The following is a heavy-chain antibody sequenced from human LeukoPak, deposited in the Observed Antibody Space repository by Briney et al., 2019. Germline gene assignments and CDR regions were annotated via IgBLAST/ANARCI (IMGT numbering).Heavy chain of an antibody. J-gene: IGHJ6*03. V-gene: IGHV1-2*02. CDR3: ARAIVVDYYMDV. D-gene: IGHD2-2*01. CDR2: INPNSGGT. Sequence: ASVKVSCKAFGYTFTSNYMHWVRQAPGQGLEWMGWINPNSGGTNYAQKFQGRVTMTRDTSISTAYMELSRLRSDDTAVYYCARAIVVDYYMDVWGKGTTVTISS. CDR1: GYTFTSNY.